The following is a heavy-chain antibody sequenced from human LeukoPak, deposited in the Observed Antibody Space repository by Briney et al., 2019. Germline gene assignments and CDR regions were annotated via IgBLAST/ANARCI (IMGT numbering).Heavy chain of an antibody. CDR1: GYTFTSYY. CDR2: INPGGGST. D-gene: IGHD1-26*01. J-gene: IGHJ5*02. V-gene: IGHV1-46*01. Sequence: ASVKVSCKASGYTFTSYYMHWVRQAPGQGLEWMGIINPGGGSTSYAQKFQGRVTMTRDMSTSTDYMELSSLRSEDTAVYYCARDNSVGDTAWWFDPWGQGTLVTVSS. CDR3: ARDNSVGDTAWWFDP.